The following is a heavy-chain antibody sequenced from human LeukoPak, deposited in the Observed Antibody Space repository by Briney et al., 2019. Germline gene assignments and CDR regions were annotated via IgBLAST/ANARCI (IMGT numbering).Heavy chain of an antibody. CDR2: INPNSGGT. CDR1: GYTFTGYY. J-gene: IGHJ5*02. V-gene: IGHV1-2*02. CDR3: ARVPHQPATMGNWFDP. Sequence: ASVKVSCKASGYTFTGYYMHWVRQAPGQGLEWMGWINPNSGGTNYAQKFQGRVTMTRDTSISTAYMELSRLRSDDTAVYYCARVPHQPATMGNWFDPWGQGTLVTVS. D-gene: IGHD3-10*01.